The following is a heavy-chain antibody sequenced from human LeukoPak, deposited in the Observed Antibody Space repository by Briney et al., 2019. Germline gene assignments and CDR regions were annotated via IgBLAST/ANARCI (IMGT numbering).Heavy chain of an antibody. Sequence: GGSLRLSCAASGFTFSRYEMNWVRQDPGKGLEWVSLIYSGGSTSYADSVKGRFTFSRDNSKNTLYLQMNSLRAEDTAVYYCARDRVNWNDVGGLFDYWGQGTLVTVSS. CDR2: IYSGGST. V-gene: IGHV3-53*01. J-gene: IGHJ4*02. CDR1: GFTFSRYE. CDR3: ARDRVNWNDVGGLFDY. D-gene: IGHD1-1*01.